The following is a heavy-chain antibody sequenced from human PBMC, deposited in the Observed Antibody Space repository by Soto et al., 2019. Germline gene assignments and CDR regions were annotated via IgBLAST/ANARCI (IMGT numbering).Heavy chain of an antibody. J-gene: IGHJ6*02. Sequence: ASVKVSCKASGYTFTSYSMHWVRQAPGQRLEWMGLINASDGNTNYAQKFQGRVTMTRDTSTSTVYMELRSLGSDDTAVYYCAREGVAPYYYYGMDVWGQGTPVTVSS. CDR3: AREGVAPYYYYGMDV. D-gene: IGHD5-12*01. CDR1: GYTFTSYS. CDR2: INASDGNT. V-gene: IGHV1-3*01.